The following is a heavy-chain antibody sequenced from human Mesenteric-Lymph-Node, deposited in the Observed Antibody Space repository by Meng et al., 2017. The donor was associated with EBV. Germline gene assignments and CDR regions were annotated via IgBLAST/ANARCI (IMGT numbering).Heavy chain of an antibody. D-gene: IGHD3-22*01. CDR2: ISYSGST. Sequence: HLQGSGPGLVKPSETLSLTCSVSGGSFASTSYYWVWIRQPPGKGLEWIGSISYSGSTYYNPSLKSRVTISVDTPKNQFSLKLRSVTATDTAVYYCARADYYDTSGNLDFWGQGTLVTVSS. CDR1: GGSFASTSYY. CDR3: ARADYYDTSGNLDF. V-gene: IGHV4-39*01. J-gene: IGHJ4*02.